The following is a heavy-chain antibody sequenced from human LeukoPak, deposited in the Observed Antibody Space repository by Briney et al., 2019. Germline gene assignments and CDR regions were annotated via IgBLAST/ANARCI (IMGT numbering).Heavy chain of an antibody. CDR3: TTEADYGDYEIINDAFDI. CDR2: IKSKTDGGTT. Sequence: GGSLRLSCAASGFTVSSNYMSWVRQAPGKGLEWVGRIKSKTDGGTTDYAAPVKGRFTISRDDSKNTLYLQMNSLKTEDTAVYYCTTEADYGDYEIINDAFDIWGQGTMVTVSS. J-gene: IGHJ3*02. V-gene: IGHV3-15*01. D-gene: IGHD4-17*01. CDR1: GFTVSSNY.